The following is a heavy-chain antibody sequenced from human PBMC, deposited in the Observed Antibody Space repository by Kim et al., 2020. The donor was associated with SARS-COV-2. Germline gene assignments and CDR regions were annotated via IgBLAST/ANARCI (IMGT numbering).Heavy chain of an antibody. Sequence: ASVKVSCKASGYTFTSYHMHWVRQAPGQGLEWMGFINASGRSASYPQKFQGRVTITRDTSTSTVYMELSSLRSEDTAVXXCAXEGPNTYYFDYWGQGTLVXVSS. V-gene: IGHV1-46*01. CDR3: AXEGPNTYYFDY. J-gene: IGHJ4*02. CDR2: INASGRSA. D-gene: IGHD3-16*01. CDR1: GYTFTSYH.